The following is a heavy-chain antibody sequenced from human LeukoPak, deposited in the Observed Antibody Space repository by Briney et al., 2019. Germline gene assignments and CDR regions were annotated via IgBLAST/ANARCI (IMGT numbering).Heavy chain of an antibody. D-gene: IGHD3-10*01. CDR2: ISTTGDP. Sequence: GGSLRLSCAASGFPFRNYDMHWVRQPTGRGLEWVSGISTTGDPYYPDSVKGRFTISRENGKNFLYLQMNSLRVGDTAVYYCARGNVSGWAFDYWGQGTLVTVSS. CDR3: ARGNVSGWAFDY. V-gene: IGHV3-13*05. CDR1: GFPFRNYD. J-gene: IGHJ4*02.